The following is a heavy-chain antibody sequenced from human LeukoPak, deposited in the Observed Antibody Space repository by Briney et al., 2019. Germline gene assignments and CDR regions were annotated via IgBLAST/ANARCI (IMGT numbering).Heavy chain of an antibody. CDR3: AKDRVAAPPALFGCFDY. CDR1: GFTFDDYA. V-gene: IGHV3-9*01. J-gene: IGHJ4*02. CDR2: ISWNSGSI. Sequence: GGSLRLSCAASGFTFDDYAMHWVRQAPGKGLEWVSGISWNSGSIGYADSVKGRFTISRDNAKNSLYLQMNSLRAEDTALYYCAKDRVAAPPALFGCFDYWGQGILATVSS. D-gene: IGHD3-16*01.